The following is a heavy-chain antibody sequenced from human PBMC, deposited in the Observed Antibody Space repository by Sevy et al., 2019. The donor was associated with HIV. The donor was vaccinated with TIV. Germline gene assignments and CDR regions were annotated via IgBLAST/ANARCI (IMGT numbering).Heavy chain of an antibody. Sequence: SETLSLTCTVSGVSISPCYWAWIRQPPGKGLECIGFSGSSNYNPSLKSRVTTSVDTSKNQFSLKLSSVTAADTAIYYCARGGPNQHQLDYFDYWGQGTLVTVSS. J-gene: IGHJ4*02. CDR1: GVSISPCY. D-gene: IGHD2-2*01. CDR2: SGSS. CDR3: ARGGPNQHQLDYFDY. V-gene: IGHV4-59*01.